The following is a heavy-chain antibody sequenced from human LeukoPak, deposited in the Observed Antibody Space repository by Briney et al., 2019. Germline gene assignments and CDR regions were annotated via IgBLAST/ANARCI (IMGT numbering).Heavy chain of an antibody. Sequence: GGSLRLSCAASGFTFDDYGMSWVRQAPGKGLEWVSGINWNGGSTGYADSVKGRFTISRDNAKNSLYLQMNSLRAEDTALYYCARDHYDSSGYYYDAPDYWGQGTLVTVSS. J-gene: IGHJ4*02. CDR2: INWNGGST. CDR1: GFTFDDYG. V-gene: IGHV3-20*04. CDR3: ARDHYDSSGYYYDAPDY. D-gene: IGHD3-22*01.